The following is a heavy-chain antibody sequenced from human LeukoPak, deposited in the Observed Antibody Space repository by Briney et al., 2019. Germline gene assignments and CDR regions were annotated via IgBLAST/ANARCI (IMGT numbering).Heavy chain of an antibody. CDR2: ISAYNGNT. D-gene: IGHD2-2*01. J-gene: IGHJ3*02. CDR3: ARDPDIVVVPAARKKNAFDI. V-gene: IGHV1-18*01. Sequence: ASVKVSCKASGYTFTSYGISWVRQAPGQGLEWMVWISAYNGNTNYAQKLQGRVTVTTDTSTSTAYMELRSLRSDDTAVYYCARDPDIVVVPAARKKNAFDIWGQGTMVTVSS. CDR1: GYTFTSYG.